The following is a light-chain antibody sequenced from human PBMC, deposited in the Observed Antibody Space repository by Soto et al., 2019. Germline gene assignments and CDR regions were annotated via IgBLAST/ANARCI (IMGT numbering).Light chain of an antibody. CDR2: EVT. Sequence: QSALTQPASVSGSPGHSITIFCTRTNSDIESRNFVYWYQQYLGKAPKLIIYEVTKRPSGVSNLCSGSESGNSASLTISGLQGVDEADYYCCSDGASETFVVFGGGTKLTVL. CDR3: CSDGASETFVV. CDR1: NSDIESRNF. V-gene: IGLV2-23*02. J-gene: IGLJ2*01.